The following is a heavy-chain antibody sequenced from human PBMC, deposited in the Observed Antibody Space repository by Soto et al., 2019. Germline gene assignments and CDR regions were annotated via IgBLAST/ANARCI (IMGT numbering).Heavy chain of an antibody. D-gene: IGHD3-16*01. CDR2: IYYSGTT. CDR3: ATYGGGTGLLDH. V-gene: IGHV4-39*01. CDR1: GGSISSSTYH. J-gene: IGHJ4*02. Sequence: QLQLQESGPGLVKPSETLSLTCTVSGGSISSSTYHWGWIRQPPGKGLEWIGNIYYSGTTYYNPSLKSRVTISIDTSKNQFTLTLTSVTAADTAVYYCATYGGGTGLLDHWGQGILVTVSS.